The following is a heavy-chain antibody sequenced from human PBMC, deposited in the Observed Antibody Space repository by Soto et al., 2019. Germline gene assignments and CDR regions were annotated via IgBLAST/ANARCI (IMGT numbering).Heavy chain of an antibody. J-gene: IGHJ6*02. CDR1: GFTFSSYG. Sequence: QVQLVESGGGVVQPGRSLRLSCAASGFTFSSYGMHWVRQAPGKGLEWVAVISYDGSNKYYADSVKGRFTISRDNSKNTLYLQMNSLRAEDTAVYYCAKDRVLVPAAIAYYYGMDVWGQGTTVTVSS. V-gene: IGHV3-30*18. CDR2: ISYDGSNK. D-gene: IGHD2-2*01. CDR3: AKDRVLVPAAIAYYYGMDV.